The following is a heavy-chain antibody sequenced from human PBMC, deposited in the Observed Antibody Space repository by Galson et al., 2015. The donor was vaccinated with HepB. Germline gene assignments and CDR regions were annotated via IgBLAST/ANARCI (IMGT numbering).Heavy chain of an antibody. J-gene: IGHJ4*02. V-gene: IGHV3-9*01. CDR1: GFTFEDHD. Sequence: SLRLSCAASGFTFEDHDMHWVRQVPGKGLEWVSGISWYGDNIGYADSVKGRFTVSRDNAKNSLYLQMNSLRTEDTALYYCVKGGIAPFAVVLSDALDIWGQGTLVTVSS. CDR3: VKGGIAPFAVVLSDALDI. D-gene: IGHD3-3*01. CDR2: ISWYGDNI.